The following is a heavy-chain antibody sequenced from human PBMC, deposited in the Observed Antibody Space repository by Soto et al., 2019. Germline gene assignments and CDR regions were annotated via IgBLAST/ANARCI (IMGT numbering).Heavy chain of an antibody. V-gene: IGHV3-23*01. Sequence: EVQLLESGGGLVHPGGSLRLSCATSGFSFSSYAMTWLRQAPGKGLEWVSTISPTGGSTYYADSVTGRFTISRDDSKNNLYLHMHSLRAEDTATYYCAKDLLQWLGGSGPFDDCGQGTLVTVSS. CDR3: AKDLLQWLGGSGPFDD. CDR2: ISPTGGST. D-gene: IGHD6-19*01. CDR1: GFSFSSYA. J-gene: IGHJ4*02.